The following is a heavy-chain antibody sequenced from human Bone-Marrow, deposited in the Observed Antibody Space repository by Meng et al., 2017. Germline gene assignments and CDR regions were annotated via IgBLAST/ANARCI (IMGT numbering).Heavy chain of an antibody. CDR1: GGTCSSYV. D-gene: IGHD3-16*01. V-gene: IGHV1-69*13. Sequence: SVKVSCKATGGTCSSYVISWVRQAPGQGLEWMGGIIPIFGTANYAQKLQGRGTITADESTSTAYMELSSLRSEDTAVYYCARGGRRWRLRLTDAFDIWGQGTMVTVSS. J-gene: IGHJ3*02. CDR2: IIPIFGTA. CDR3: ARGGRRWRLRLTDAFDI.